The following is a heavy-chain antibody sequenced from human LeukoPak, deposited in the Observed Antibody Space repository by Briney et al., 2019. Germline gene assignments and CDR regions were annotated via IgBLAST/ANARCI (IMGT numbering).Heavy chain of an antibody. CDR3: ARGLVGASHFDY. V-gene: IGHV3-33*08. J-gene: IGHJ4*02. Sequence: GGSLRLSCAASGFTFSDYYMHWVRQAPGKGLEWVAVIWHDGSNKYYADSVKGRFTISRDNSKNTLYLQMDNLRAEDTAVYYCARGLVGASHFDYWGQGTLVTVSS. CDR2: IWHDGSNK. CDR1: GFTFSDYY. D-gene: IGHD1-26*01.